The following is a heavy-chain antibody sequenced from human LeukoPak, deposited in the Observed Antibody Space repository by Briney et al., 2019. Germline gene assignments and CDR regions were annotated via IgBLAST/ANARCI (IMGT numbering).Heavy chain of an antibody. J-gene: IGHJ3*02. CDR2: ITSSSSYI. D-gene: IGHD2-21*02. CDR1: GFTFSSYS. Sequence: GGSLRLSCAASGFTFSSYSMNWVRQAPGKGLEWVSSITSSSSYIYYADSVKGRFTISRDNAKNALYLQMNSLRAEDTAVYYCASRVVTATFDAFDIWGQGTMVTVSS. CDR3: ASRVVTATFDAFDI. V-gene: IGHV3-21*01.